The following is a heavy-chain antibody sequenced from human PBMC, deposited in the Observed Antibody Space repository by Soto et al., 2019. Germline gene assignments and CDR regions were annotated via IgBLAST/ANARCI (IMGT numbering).Heavy chain of an antibody. D-gene: IGHD1-26*01. CDR2: ISAYNGNT. Sequence: ASLKVSCKASGYTFTRYGISWVRQAPGRGLEWMGWISAYNGNTNYAQKLQGRVTMTTDTSTSTAYMELRSLRSDDTAVYYCAGETGIVRGGYYYYGMDVWGQGTTVTVSS. CDR3: AGETGIVRGGYYYYGMDV. V-gene: IGHV1-18*01. CDR1: GYTFTRYG. J-gene: IGHJ6*02.